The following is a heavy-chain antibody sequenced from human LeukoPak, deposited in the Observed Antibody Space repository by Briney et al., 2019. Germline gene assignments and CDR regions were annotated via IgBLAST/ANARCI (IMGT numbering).Heavy chain of an antibody. Sequence: GGSLRLSCAASGFTFSSYAMSWVRQAPGKGLEWVSAISGSGGSTYYADSVKGRFTISRDNSKNTLYLQMNSLGTEDTAVYYCAKDMVEGRMTNLLDYWGQGALVTVSS. CDR3: AKDMVEGRMTNLLDY. CDR2: ISGSGGST. V-gene: IGHV3-23*01. J-gene: IGHJ4*02. CDR1: GFTFSSYA. D-gene: IGHD4/OR15-4a*01.